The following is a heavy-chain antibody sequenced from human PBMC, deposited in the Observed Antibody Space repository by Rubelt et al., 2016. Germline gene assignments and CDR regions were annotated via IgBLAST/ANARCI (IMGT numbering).Heavy chain of an antibody. CDR3: AGGPYSSSWYYY. J-gene: IGHJ4*02. V-gene: IGHV3-30*07. Sequence: DGSNKYYADSVKGRFTISRDNSKNTLYLQMNSLRAEDTAVYYCAGGPYSSSWYYYWGQGTLVTVSS. CDR2: DGSNK. D-gene: IGHD6-13*01.